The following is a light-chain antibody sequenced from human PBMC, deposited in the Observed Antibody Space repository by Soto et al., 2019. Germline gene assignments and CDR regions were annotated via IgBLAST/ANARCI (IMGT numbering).Light chain of an antibody. CDR1: QSISSY. J-gene: IGKJ3*01. Sequence: DIQMTQSPSSLSASVGDRVTITCRASQSISSYLNWYQQKPGKAPKLLIYAASSLQSGVPSRFSSSRSGTDFTLNISSLQPEDFATYYCQQSYSTPLAFGPGTKVDIK. CDR3: QQSYSTPLA. CDR2: AAS. V-gene: IGKV1-39*01.